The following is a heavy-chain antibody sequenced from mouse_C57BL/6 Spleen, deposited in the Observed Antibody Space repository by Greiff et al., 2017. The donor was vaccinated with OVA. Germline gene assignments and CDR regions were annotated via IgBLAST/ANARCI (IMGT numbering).Heavy chain of an antibody. CDR2: IDPSDSET. V-gene: IGHV1-52*01. CDR3: ARRVDSVFDY. CDR1: GYTFTSYW. J-gene: IGHJ2*01. Sequence: VQLQQSGAELVRPGSSVKLSCKASGYTFTSYWMHWVKQRPIQGLEWIGNIDPSDSETHYNQKFKDKATLTVDKSSSTAYMQLSSLTSEDSAVYYCARRVDSVFDYWGQGTTLTVSS.